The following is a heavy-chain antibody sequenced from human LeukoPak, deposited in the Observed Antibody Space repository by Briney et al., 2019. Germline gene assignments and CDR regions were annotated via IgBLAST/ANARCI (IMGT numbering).Heavy chain of an antibody. D-gene: IGHD3-22*01. CDR1: GFTFDDYG. Sequence: PGGSLRLSCAASGFTFDDYGMSWVRQAPGKGLEWVSGINWNGGSTGYADSVKGRFTISRDNAKNSLYLQMNSLRAEDTALYYCARDLRKGRYYDSSGEGFDYWSQGTLVTVSS. V-gene: IGHV3-20*04. J-gene: IGHJ4*02. CDR2: INWNGGST. CDR3: ARDLRKGRYYDSSGEGFDY.